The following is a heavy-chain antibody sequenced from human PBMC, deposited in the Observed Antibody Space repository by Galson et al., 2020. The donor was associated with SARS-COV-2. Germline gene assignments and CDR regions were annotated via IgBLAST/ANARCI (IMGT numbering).Heavy chain of an antibody. V-gene: IGHV3-21*01. J-gene: IGHJ4*02. CDR3: ARGGHYYDSSGYYDY. CDR1: GFTFSSYS. Sequence: GESLKISCAASGFTFSSYSMNWVRQAPGKGLEWVSSISSSSSYIYYADSVKGRFTISRDNAKNSLYLQMNSLRAEDTAVYYCARGGHYYDSSGYYDYWGQGTLVTVSS. CDR2: ISSSSSYI. D-gene: IGHD3-22*01.